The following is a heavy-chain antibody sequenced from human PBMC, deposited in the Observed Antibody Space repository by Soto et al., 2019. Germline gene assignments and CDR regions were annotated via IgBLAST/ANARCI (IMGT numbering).Heavy chain of an antibody. Sequence: GGSLRLSCAASGFTFSSYAMSWVRQAPGKGLEWVSAISGSGGSTYYADPVKGRFTISRDNSKNTLYLQMNSLRAEDTAVYYCAFTVTTTLINFDYWGQGTLVTVSS. CDR2: ISGSGGST. D-gene: IGHD4-4*01. CDR3: AFTVTTTLINFDY. J-gene: IGHJ4*02. CDR1: GFTFSSYA. V-gene: IGHV3-23*01.